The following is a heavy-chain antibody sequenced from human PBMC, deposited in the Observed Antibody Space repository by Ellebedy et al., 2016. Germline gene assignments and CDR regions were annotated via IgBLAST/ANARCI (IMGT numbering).Heavy chain of an antibody. J-gene: IGHJ3*02. Sequence: GGSLRLSCAASGFTFSDYYMSWIRQAPGKGLEWVSYISSSSSYTNYADSVKGRFTISRDNAKNSLYLQMNSLRAEDTAVYYCARSIVVATGGEAFDIWGQGTMVTVSS. D-gene: IGHD3-22*01. CDR1: GFTFSDYY. CDR3: ARSIVVATGGEAFDI. CDR2: ISSSSSYT. V-gene: IGHV3-11*06.